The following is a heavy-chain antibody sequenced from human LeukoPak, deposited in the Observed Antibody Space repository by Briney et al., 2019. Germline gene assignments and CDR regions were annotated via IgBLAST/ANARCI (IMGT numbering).Heavy chain of an antibody. Sequence: ASVKVSCKASGYTFTSYGISWVRQAPGQGLEWMGWISAYNGNRNYAQKFQGRVTMTTDTSTSTAYMELRSLRSDDTAVYYCARDIYYYGSGSLSRDWFDPWGQGTLVTVSS. CDR3: ARDIYYYGSGSLSRDWFDP. CDR2: ISAYNGNR. J-gene: IGHJ5*02. V-gene: IGHV1-18*01. D-gene: IGHD3-10*01. CDR1: GYTFTSYG.